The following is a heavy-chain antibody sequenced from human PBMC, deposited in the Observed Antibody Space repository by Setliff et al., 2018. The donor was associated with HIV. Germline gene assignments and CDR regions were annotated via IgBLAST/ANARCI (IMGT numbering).Heavy chain of an antibody. CDR3: ARDWGKTGYFYYGLDV. D-gene: IGHD1-1*01. CDR1: GFTFSTCG. J-gene: IGHJ6*02. CDR2: IYSGGNK. Sequence: PGGSLRLSCAASGFTFSTCGMHWVRQAPGKGLEWVSVIYSGGNKFYADSVKGRFTISRDNSKNTVYLQLNSLRAEDTAVYYCARDWGKTGYFYYGLDVWGQGTTVTVSS. V-gene: IGHV3-NL1*01.